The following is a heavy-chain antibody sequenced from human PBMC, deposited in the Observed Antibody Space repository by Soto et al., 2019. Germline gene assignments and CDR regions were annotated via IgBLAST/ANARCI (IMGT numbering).Heavy chain of an antibody. D-gene: IGHD3-22*01. Sequence: QVQLVQSGAEVKKPGASVKVSCTASGYTFISYGISWVRQAPGQGLEWMGWISTFNGKTNYAQNVQGRVTMTTDTSTTTAYMALRSLKSDDTAVYYCARDRVPKSSGYFPFDYWGQGTLVTVSS. V-gene: IGHV1-18*01. CDR1: GYTFISYG. CDR2: ISTFNGKT. J-gene: IGHJ4*02. CDR3: ARDRVPKSSGYFPFDY.